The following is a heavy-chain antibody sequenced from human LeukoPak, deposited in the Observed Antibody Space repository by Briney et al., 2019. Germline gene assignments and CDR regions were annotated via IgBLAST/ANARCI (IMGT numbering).Heavy chain of an antibody. D-gene: IGHD3-10*01. Sequence: ASVKVSCKASGYTFTGYYMHWVRQAPGQGLEWMGWISAVNGNTSSAQKLQDRVTMTIDTSTSTAYMELRSLRSDDTAVYYCARESYRNFDYWGQGILVTVSS. CDR3: ARESYRNFDY. J-gene: IGHJ4*02. CDR1: GYTFTGYY. V-gene: IGHV1-18*04. CDR2: ISAVNGNT.